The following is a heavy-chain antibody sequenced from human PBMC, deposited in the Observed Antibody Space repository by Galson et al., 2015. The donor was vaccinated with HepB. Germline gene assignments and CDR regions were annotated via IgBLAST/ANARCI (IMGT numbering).Heavy chain of an antibody. CDR1: GFTFSSYA. V-gene: IGHV3-23*01. D-gene: IGHD5-18*01. J-gene: IGHJ6*02. CDR2: ISGSGGST. Sequence: SLRLSCAASGFTFSSYAMSWVRQAPGKGLEWVSAISGSGGSTYYADSVKGRFTISRDNSKNTLYLQMNSLRAEDTAVYYCAKAAATDTASYYYGMDVWGQGTTVTVSS. CDR3: AKAAATDTASYYYGMDV.